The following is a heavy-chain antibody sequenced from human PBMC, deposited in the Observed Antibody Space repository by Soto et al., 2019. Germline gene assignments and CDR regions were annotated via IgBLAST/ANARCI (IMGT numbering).Heavy chain of an antibody. D-gene: IGHD3-3*01. CDR1: GYTFTGYY. Sequence: GASVKVSCKASGYTFTGYYMHWVRQAPGQGLEWMGWINPNSGGTNYAQKFQGRVTMTRDTSISTAYMELSRLRSDDTAVYYCAREKGVAVIWSRWFNPWGQGTLVTVSS. CDR2: INPNSGGT. J-gene: IGHJ5*02. CDR3: AREKGVAVIWSRWFNP. V-gene: IGHV1-2*02.